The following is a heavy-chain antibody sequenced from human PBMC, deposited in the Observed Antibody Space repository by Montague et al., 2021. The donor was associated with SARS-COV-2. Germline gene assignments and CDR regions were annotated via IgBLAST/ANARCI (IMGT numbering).Heavy chain of an antibody. CDR2: INHSGST. V-gene: IGHV4-34*01. J-gene: IGHJ6*02. Sequence: SETLSLTCAVYGGSFSGYYWSWIRQPPGKGLEWIGEINHSGSTNYNPSLKSRVTTSVDTSKNQFSLKLSSVTAADTAVYYCARRGYSYYYYGMDVWGQGTTVTVSS. CDR3: ARRGYSYYYYGMDV. D-gene: IGHD5-24*01. CDR1: GGSFSGYY.